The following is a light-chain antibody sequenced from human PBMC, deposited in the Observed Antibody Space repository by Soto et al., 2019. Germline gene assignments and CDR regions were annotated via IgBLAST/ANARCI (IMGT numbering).Light chain of an antibody. Sequence: DIQMTQSPSSLSASVGDRVTITCRASQSISSYLNWYQQKPGKAPKLLIYAASSLQSGVPTRFSGSVSGTDSTLTISSLLTNDFATDYCQQSYSTPRTFGRGTKVEIK. V-gene: IGKV1-39*01. CDR3: QQSYSTPRT. CDR2: AAS. CDR1: QSISSY. J-gene: IGKJ4*01.